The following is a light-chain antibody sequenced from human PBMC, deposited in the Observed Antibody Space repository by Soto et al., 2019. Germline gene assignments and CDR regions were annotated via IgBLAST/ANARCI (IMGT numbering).Light chain of an antibody. Sequence: QSALTQPASVSGSPGQSITISCTGTSSDVGGYNYVSWYQQYPGKAPKLMIYEVSNRPSGVSNRFSGSKSGNTASLTISGLQGEEGADYYCSSYRSSILVFGGGTKLTVL. CDR3: SSYRSSILV. CDR2: EVS. J-gene: IGLJ3*02. CDR1: SSDVGGYNY. V-gene: IGLV2-14*01.